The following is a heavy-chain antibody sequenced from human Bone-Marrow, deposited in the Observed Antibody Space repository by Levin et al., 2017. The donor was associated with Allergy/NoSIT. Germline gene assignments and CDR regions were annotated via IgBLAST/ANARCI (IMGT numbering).Heavy chain of an antibody. CDR1: GFTFSNAW. V-gene: IGHV3-15*01. Sequence: GGSLRLSCAASGFTFSNAWMSWVRQAPGKGLEWVGRIKSKTDGGTTDYAAPVKGRFTISRDDSKNTLYLQMNSLKTEDTAAYYCTTGRHDYGDYGDFQHWGQGTLVTVSS. CDR2: IKSKTDGGTT. CDR3: TTGRHDYGDYGDFQH. J-gene: IGHJ1*01. D-gene: IGHD4-17*01.